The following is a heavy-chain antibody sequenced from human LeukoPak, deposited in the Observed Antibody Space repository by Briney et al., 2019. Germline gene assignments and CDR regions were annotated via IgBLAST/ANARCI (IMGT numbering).Heavy chain of an antibody. Sequence: SETLSLTCTVSGDSISSGYYWGWIRQSPGKGLEWIGTIYHRGSTYYNPSLKSRVTMSIDTSKNQFSVKLSSVTAADTAVYYCVSPYGDYSPYWFFDLWGRGTLVTVSS. D-gene: IGHD4-17*01. CDR2: IYHRGST. CDR3: VSPYGDYSPYWFFDL. J-gene: IGHJ2*01. V-gene: IGHV4-38-2*02. CDR1: GDSISSGYY.